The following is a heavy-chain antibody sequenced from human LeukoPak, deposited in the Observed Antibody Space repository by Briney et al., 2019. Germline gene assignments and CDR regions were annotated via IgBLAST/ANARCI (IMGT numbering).Heavy chain of an antibody. V-gene: IGHV4-34*01. CDR2: INHSGST. D-gene: IGHD2-2*01. Sequence: SETLSLTCAVYGGSFSGYYWSWIRQPPGKGLEWIGEINHSGSTNYNPSLKSRVTISVDTSKNQFSLKLSSVTAADTAVYYCARAYPRSGWFDPWGQGTPVTVSS. J-gene: IGHJ5*02. CDR1: GGSFSGYY. CDR3: ARAYPRSGWFDP.